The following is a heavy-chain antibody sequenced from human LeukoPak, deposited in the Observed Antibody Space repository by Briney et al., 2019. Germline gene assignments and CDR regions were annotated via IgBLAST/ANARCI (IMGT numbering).Heavy chain of an antibody. V-gene: IGHV1-2*02. D-gene: IGHD1-1*01. CDR2: INPNSGGT. J-gene: IGHJ6*03. CDR3: ARGVLKYTGPYYYYYYMDV. CDR1: GYTFTGYY. Sequence: EASVKVSCKASGYTFTGYYMHWVRQAPGQGLEWMGWINPNSGGTNYAQKFQGRVTMTRDTSISTAYMELSRLSSEDTAVYYCARGVLKYTGPYYYYYYMDVWGKGTTVTVSS.